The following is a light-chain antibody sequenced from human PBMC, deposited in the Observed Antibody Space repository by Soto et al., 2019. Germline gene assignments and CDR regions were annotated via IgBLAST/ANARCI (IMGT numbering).Light chain of an antibody. CDR2: QAS. CDR3: QHYTSYVT. CDR1: QSIDRW. J-gene: IGKJ1*01. V-gene: IGKV1-5*01. Sequence: DIQMTQSPSTLPASVGDRVTITCRASQSIDRWLAWYQQRPGKAPKILIYQASSLETGVPSRFSGSGTGTEVTLTIISLQPDDFATYYCQHYTSYVTVGQGTKVDI.